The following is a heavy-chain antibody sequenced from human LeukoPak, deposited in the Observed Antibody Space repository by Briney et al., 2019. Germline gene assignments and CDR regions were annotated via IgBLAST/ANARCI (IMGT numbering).Heavy chain of an antibody. CDR2: INHSGST. CDR3: ARGGYCSSTSCYPPYYYGMDV. CDR1: SGSFSGYY. V-gene: IGHV4-34*01. J-gene: IGHJ6*02. Sequence: PSETLSLTCAVYSGSFSGYYWSWIRQPPGKGLEWIGEINHSGSTNYNPSLKSRVTISVDTSKNQFSLKLSSVTAADTAVYYCARGGYCSSTSCYPPYYYGMDVWGQGTTVTVSS. D-gene: IGHD2-2*01.